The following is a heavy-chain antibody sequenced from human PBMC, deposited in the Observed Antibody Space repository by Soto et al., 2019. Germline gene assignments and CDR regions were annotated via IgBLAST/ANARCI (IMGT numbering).Heavy chain of an antibody. CDR3: ARVAVVVAANGAWFDP. J-gene: IGHJ5*02. CDR2: INHSGST. CDR1: GGSFSGYY. D-gene: IGHD2-15*01. V-gene: IGHV4-34*01. Sequence: QVQLQQWGAGLLKPSETLSLTCAVYGGSFSGYYWSWIRQPPGKGLEWIGEINHSGSTNYNPSLKSRVTISVDTYKNQFSLKLSSVTAADTAVYYCARVAVVVAANGAWFDPWGQGTLVTVSS.